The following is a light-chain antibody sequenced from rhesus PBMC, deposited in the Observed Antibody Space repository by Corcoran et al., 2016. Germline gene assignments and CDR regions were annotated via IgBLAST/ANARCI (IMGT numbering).Light chain of an antibody. J-gene: IGKJ1*01. Sequence: ETVVTQSPATLSLSPGDRATLSCRASQNIGSNLAWYQQKPGQAPKLLIPNASRRATGIPDRFSGRGSETEFTLTISSLETEDVGIYYCQQYNNWKTFGQVTKVEIK. CDR1: QNIGSN. CDR3: QQYNNWKT. CDR2: NAS. V-gene: IGKV3-24*04.